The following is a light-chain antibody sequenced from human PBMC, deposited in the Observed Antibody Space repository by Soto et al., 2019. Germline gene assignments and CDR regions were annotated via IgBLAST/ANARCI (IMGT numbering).Light chain of an antibody. CDR3: QSYDSNTVI. Sequence: NFMLTQPHSVSESPGKTVIISCTRSAGGIAYNSVQWYQQRPGSAPTTVIYDNNQRPSGVPDRFSGSTDGSSNSASLTISGLQTEDEADYYCQSYDSNTVIFGGGTKLTVL. V-gene: IGLV6-57*04. CDR1: AGGIAYNS. CDR2: DNN. J-gene: IGLJ2*01.